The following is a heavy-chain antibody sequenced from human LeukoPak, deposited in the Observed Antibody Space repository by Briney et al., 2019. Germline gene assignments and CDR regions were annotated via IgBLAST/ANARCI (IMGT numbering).Heavy chain of an antibody. D-gene: IGHD4-11*01. Sequence: ASVKVSCMASGYTFTGYYMHWVRQAPGQGLEWMGWINPNSGGTNYAQKFQGWVTMTRDTSISTAYMELSRLRSDDTAVYYCARADYSNPTPDYWGQGTLVTVSS. V-gene: IGHV1-2*04. J-gene: IGHJ4*02. CDR1: GYTFTGYY. CDR3: ARADYSNPTPDY. CDR2: INPNSGGT.